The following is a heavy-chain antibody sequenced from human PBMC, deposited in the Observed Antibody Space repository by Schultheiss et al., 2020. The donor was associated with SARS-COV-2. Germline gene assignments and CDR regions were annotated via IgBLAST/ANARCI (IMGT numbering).Heavy chain of an antibody. D-gene: IGHD6-19*01. CDR2: IYYSGST. CDR3: ARDRGGWRYNWFDP. CDR1: GGSVSSGSYY. V-gene: IGHV4-61*01. J-gene: IGHJ5*02. Sequence: SQTLSLTCTVSGGSVSSGSYYWSWIRQPPGKGLEWIGYIYYSGSTNYNPSLKSRVTISVDTSKNQFSLKLSSVTAADTAVYYCARDRGGWRYNWFDPWGQGTLVTVSS.